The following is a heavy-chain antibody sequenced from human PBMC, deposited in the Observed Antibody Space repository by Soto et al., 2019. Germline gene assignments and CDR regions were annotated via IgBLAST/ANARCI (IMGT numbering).Heavy chain of an antibody. J-gene: IGHJ4*02. Sequence: PSETLSLTCPVSGGSISSSSYYWAWIRQPPGRGLEWIGSIYYSGITYYSASVKSRVTISIDTSKNQFSLRLSSVTAADTAVYYCARLFGCSTTCYFDYWGQGTLVTVSS. CDR2: IYYSGIT. CDR3: ARLFGCSTTCYFDY. V-gene: IGHV4-39*01. CDR1: GGSISSSSYY. D-gene: IGHD2-2*01.